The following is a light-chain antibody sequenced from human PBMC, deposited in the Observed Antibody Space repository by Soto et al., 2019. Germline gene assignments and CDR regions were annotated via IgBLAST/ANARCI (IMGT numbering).Light chain of an antibody. CDR1: SSDIGGYNY. CDR2: EVN. Sequence: QSALTQPASVSGSPGQSITISCTGTSSDIGGYNYVSWYQQHPGKAPKLMIYEVNHRPSGVSNRFSGSKSGNTASLTISGLQAEDEADYYCSSYTSSSTLWVFGGGTKLTVL. J-gene: IGLJ3*02. V-gene: IGLV2-14*01. CDR3: SSYTSSSTLWV.